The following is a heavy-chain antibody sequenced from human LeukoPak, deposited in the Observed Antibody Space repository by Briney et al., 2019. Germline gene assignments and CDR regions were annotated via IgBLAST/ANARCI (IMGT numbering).Heavy chain of an antibody. V-gene: IGHV4-34*01. Sequence: PSETLSLTCAVYGGSFSGYYWSWLRQPPGKGLEWIGEINHSGSTNYNPSLKSRVTISVDTSKSQFSLKLSSVTAADKAVYYCARAMRYSGYDFDYWGQGTLVTVSS. J-gene: IGHJ4*02. CDR2: INHSGST. CDR3: ARAMRYSGYDFDY. D-gene: IGHD5-12*01. CDR1: GGSFSGYY.